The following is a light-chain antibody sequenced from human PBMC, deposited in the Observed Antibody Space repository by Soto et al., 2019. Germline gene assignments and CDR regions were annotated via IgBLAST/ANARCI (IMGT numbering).Light chain of an antibody. CDR1: QSISSD. V-gene: IGKV1-39*01. CDR2: AAS. Sequence: DIQMTQSPSSLSASVGDRVTITCRASQSISSDLNWYQQKPGKATKLLIYAASSLQSEVPSSFSGSGSGTDFTLDISSLQPEDWATYYCQQSYSTPYTFGQGTKLEIK. CDR3: QQSYSTPYT. J-gene: IGKJ2*01.